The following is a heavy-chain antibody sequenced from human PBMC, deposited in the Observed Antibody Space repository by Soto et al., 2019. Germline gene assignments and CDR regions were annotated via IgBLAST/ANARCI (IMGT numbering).Heavy chain of an antibody. J-gene: IGHJ4*02. CDR1: GGTFRNYP. Sequence: QVQLVQSGTEVKKPGSSVKVSCKASGGTFRNYPINWVRQAPGQGLEWMGSIFPLTDIPDYAQNFQARLTINAXXSTSTAYMELSSLTSDDTAMYFCARGPLVVLNYFESWGQGTLVTVSS. CDR3: ARGPLVVLNYFES. V-gene: IGHV1-69*02. CDR2: IFPLTDIP.